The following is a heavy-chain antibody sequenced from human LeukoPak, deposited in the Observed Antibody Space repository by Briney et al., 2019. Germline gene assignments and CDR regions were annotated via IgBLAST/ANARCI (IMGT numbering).Heavy chain of an antibody. Sequence: ASVKVSCKASDFSFTSYGMSWVRQAPGQGLEWMGWISAYNGSTKYAQKLQGRVTMTTDTSTGTAYTELRSLRPDDTAVYYCASCHCTNGVCYGECEYFQHWGQGTLVTVSS. CDR3: ASCHCTNGVCYGECEYFQH. J-gene: IGHJ1*01. CDR2: ISAYNGST. D-gene: IGHD2-8*01. CDR1: DFSFTSYG. V-gene: IGHV1-18*01.